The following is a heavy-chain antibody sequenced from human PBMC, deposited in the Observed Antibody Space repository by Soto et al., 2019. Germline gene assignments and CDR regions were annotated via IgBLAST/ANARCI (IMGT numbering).Heavy chain of an antibody. Sequence: ASVKVSCKASGYTFTSYGISWVRQAPGQGLEWMGWISAYNGNTNYAQKLQGRVTMTTDTSTSKAYMELRSLRSDDTAVYYCARSPPRYSSGRSLDYWGQGTLVTVSS. CDR1: GYTFTSYG. CDR3: ARSPPRYSSGRSLDY. J-gene: IGHJ4*02. CDR2: ISAYNGNT. D-gene: IGHD6-19*01. V-gene: IGHV1-18*04.